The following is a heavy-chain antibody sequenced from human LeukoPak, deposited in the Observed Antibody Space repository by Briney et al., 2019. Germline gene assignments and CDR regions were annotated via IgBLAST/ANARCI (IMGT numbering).Heavy chain of an antibody. CDR1: GYTFTSYG. Sequence: GASVKVSCKASGYTFTSYGISWVRQAPGQGLEWMGIINPSGGSTSYAQKFQGRVTMTRDMSTSTVYMELSSLRSEDTAVYYCARDIEIAARPPYWWFDPWGQGTLVTVSS. J-gene: IGHJ5*02. V-gene: IGHV1-46*01. D-gene: IGHD6-6*01. CDR3: ARDIEIAARPPYWWFDP. CDR2: INPSGGST.